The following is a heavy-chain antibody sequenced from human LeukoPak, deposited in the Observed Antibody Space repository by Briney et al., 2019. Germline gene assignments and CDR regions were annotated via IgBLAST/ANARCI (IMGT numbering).Heavy chain of an antibody. J-gene: IGHJ5*01. CDR1: GFTFSSYA. V-gene: IGHV3-23*01. Sequence: GGSLRLSCAASGFTFSSYAMSWVRQAPGKGLEWVSAISASGGGTFYADSVKGRSTISRDNSKNTLYLQMSSLRVEDTAVYYCANGDPSWFDSWGQGTLVTVSS. CDR2: ISASGGGT. CDR3: ANGDPSWFDS. D-gene: IGHD4-17*01.